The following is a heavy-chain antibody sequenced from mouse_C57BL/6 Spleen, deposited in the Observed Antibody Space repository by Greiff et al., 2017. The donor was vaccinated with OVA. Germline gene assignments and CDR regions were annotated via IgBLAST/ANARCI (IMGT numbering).Heavy chain of an antibody. J-gene: IGHJ1*03. CDR2: IHPSDSDT. CDR3: ALYYGSSYWYFDV. D-gene: IGHD1-1*01. Sequence: VQLQQPGAELVKPGASVKVSCKASGYTFTSYWMHWVKQRPGQGLEWIGRIHPSDSDTNYNQKFKGKATLTVDKSSSTAYMQLSSLTSEDSAVYDCALYYGSSYWYFDVWGTGTTVTVAS. V-gene: IGHV1-74*01. CDR1: GYTFTSYW.